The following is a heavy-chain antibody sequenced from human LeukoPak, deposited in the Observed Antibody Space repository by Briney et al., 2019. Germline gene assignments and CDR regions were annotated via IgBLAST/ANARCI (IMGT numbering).Heavy chain of an antibody. V-gene: IGHV1-3*01. Sequence: GASVKVSYKASGYTFTSYAMHWVRQAPGQRLEWMGWINAGNGNTKYSQKFQGRVTITRDTSASTAYMELSSLRSEDTAVYYCARVPLWFGDRYAFDIWGQGTMVTVSS. CDR3: ARVPLWFGDRYAFDI. CDR2: INAGNGNT. CDR1: GYTFTSYA. D-gene: IGHD3-10*01. J-gene: IGHJ3*02.